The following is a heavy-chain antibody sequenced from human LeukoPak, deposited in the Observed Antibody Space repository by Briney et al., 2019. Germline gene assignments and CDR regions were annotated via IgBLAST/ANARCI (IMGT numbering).Heavy chain of an antibody. Sequence: GGSLRLSCAASEFTFTTYGMHWVRQAPGKGLEWVAFIYYDGSNIYYADYVKGRFTISRDISKNTLYLQMDSLRAEDPAVYYCARVGVQLWSGAAVESWGQGTLVTVSS. CDR2: IYYDGSNI. CDR1: EFTFTTYG. V-gene: IGHV3-33*01. D-gene: IGHD5-18*01. J-gene: IGHJ5*02. CDR3: ARVGVQLWSGAAVES.